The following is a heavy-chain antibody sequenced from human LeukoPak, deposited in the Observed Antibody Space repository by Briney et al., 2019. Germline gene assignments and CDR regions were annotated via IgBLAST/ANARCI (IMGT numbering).Heavy chain of an antibody. CDR2: INHSGST. V-gene: IGHV4-34*01. CDR1: GGSFSGYY. D-gene: IGHD4-17*01. Sequence: SETLSLTCAVYGGSFSGYYWSWIRQPPGKGLEWIGEINHSGSTNYNPSLKSRVTISVDTSKNQFSLKLSSVTAADTAVYYCARAPTVTRSGISDYWGQGTLVTVSS. J-gene: IGHJ4*02. CDR3: ARAPTVTRSGISDY.